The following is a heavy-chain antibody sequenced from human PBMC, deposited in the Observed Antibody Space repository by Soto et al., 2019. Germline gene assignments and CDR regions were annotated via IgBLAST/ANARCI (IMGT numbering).Heavy chain of an antibody. CDR2: IIPIFGTV. Sequence: QVQLVQSGAEVKKPGSSVKVSCKASGGTFSSYAISWLRQAPGHGLEWQGGIIPIFGTVNYAQKFQVRVTITADKPTSTSDMELSSLRSEDMAVYYCAREIAADRYYYDGIDVWGQETTVTVSS. D-gene: IGHD6-13*01. J-gene: IGHJ6*02. CDR3: AREIAADRYYYDGIDV. V-gene: IGHV1-69*06. CDR1: GGTFSSYA.